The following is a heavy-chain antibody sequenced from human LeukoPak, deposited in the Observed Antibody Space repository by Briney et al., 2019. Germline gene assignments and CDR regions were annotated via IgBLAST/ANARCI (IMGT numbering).Heavy chain of an antibody. J-gene: IGHJ4*02. CDR3: LRGHYSDY. V-gene: IGHV3-7*01. Sequence: PGGSLRLSCAASGFSFSDYCMNWVRQAPGKGLECVANIKADGSEKYYGDSVKGRFIISRDNAKNSLYLQMNSLRADDTAVYYFLRGHYSDYTSPGTLVTVSS. CDR2: IKADGSEK. CDR1: GFSFSDYC.